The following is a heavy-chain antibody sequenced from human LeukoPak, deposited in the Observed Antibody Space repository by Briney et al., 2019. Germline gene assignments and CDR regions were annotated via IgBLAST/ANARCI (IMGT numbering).Heavy chain of an antibody. CDR2: IYYSGST. D-gene: IGHD1-14*01. V-gene: IGHV4-59*01. J-gene: IGHJ4*02. Sequence: PSETLSLTCSVSGGSISSYYWSWIRQPSGKGLEWIGSIYYSGSTNYNPSLKSRVSISVDTSKNQFSLKLSSVTAADTAVYYCARGGTQRTFDYWGQGTLVTVSS. CDR1: GGSISSYY. CDR3: ARGGTQRTFDY.